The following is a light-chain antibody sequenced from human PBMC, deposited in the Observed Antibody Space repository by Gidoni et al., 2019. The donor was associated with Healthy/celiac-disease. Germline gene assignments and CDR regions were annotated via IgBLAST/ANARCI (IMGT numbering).Light chain of an antibody. J-gene: IGKJ2*01. V-gene: IGKV1-39*01. CDR3: QQSYSTLRA. CDR1: QSISSY. Sequence: DIQMPQSPSTLSASLGDRVTITSRASQSISSYLNWYQNKPGKAPKRLIYAASSLQSGVPSRFSGSGSGTDFTLTISSLQPEDVATYYCQQSYSTLRAFGQXTKLEIK. CDR2: AAS.